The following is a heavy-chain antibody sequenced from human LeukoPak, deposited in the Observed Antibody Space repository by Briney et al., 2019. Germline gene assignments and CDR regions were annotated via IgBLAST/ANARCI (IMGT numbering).Heavy chain of an antibody. Sequence: ASVTVSCKASGYTFTGYYLHWVRQAPGQGLEWMGWINPNSGGTNYAQKFQGRVTMTRDTSISTAYMELSRLRSDDTAVYYCARDLAYYYGSGSYRWGQGTLVTVSS. J-gene: IGHJ5*02. CDR2: INPNSGGT. D-gene: IGHD3-10*01. CDR3: ARDLAYYYGSGSYR. CDR1: GYTFTGYY. V-gene: IGHV1-2*02.